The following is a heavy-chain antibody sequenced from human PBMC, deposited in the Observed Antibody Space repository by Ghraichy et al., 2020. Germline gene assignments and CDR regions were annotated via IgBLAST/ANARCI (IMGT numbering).Heavy chain of an antibody. D-gene: IGHD2-21*02. Sequence: GGSLRLSCTASGFSFGDYSMTWVRQAPGKGLEWVGFIHTIALGGTAEYAASVKGRFTISRDDSKNIAYLQMNNLKTEDTGVYYCTRGYSGGDTYYWGQGTLVTVAS. CDR3: TRGYSGGDTYY. CDR1: GFSFGDYS. J-gene: IGHJ4*02. CDR2: IHTIALGGTA. V-gene: IGHV3-49*04.